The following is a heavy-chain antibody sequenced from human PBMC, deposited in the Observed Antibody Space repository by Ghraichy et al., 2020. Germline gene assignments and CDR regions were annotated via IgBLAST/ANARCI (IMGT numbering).Heavy chain of an antibody. CDR3: ARVENAGIAAPYGMDV. CDR1: GYTFTSYY. Sequence: ASVKVSCKASGYTFTSYYMHWVRQAPGQGLEWMGIINPSGGSTSYAQKFQGRVTMTRDTSTSTVYMELSSLRSEDTAVYYCARVENAGIAAPYGMDVWGQGTTVTVSS. D-gene: IGHD6-13*01. V-gene: IGHV1-46*01. J-gene: IGHJ6*02. CDR2: INPSGGST.